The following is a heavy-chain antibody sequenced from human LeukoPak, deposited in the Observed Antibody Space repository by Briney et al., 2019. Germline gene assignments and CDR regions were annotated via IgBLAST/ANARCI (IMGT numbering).Heavy chain of an antibody. J-gene: IGHJ4*02. Sequence: GGSLRLSCAASGLHFSGTAMSWVRQAPGKGLEWVGRTRNKANSYTTEYAASVKGRFTISRDDSKNSLYLQMNSLKTEDTAVYYCARGIAAAGKYDYWGQGTLVTVSS. CDR2: TRNKANSYTT. CDR1: GLHFSGTA. V-gene: IGHV3-72*01. CDR3: ARGIAAAGKYDY. D-gene: IGHD6-13*01.